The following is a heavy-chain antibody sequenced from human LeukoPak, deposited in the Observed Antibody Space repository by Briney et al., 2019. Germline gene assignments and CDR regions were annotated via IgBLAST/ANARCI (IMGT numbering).Heavy chain of an antibody. J-gene: IGHJ3*01. Sequence: PSETLSLTCTVSGGSISSSSYYWGWIRQPPGKGLEWIGSIYYSGSTYYNPSLKSRVTISVDTSKNQFPLKLNSVTAADTAVYYCARLGHWDPPFWGQGTMVTVSS. CDR3: ARLGHWDPPF. D-gene: IGHD1-26*01. V-gene: IGHV4-39*01. CDR2: IYYSGST. CDR1: GGSISSSSYY.